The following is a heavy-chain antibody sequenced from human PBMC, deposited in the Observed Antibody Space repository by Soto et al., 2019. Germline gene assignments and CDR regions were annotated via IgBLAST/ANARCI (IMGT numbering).Heavy chain of an antibody. J-gene: IGHJ6*02. Sequence: PGGSLRLSCAASGFTFNDYAMTWVRQAPGKGLEWVSGISSSGGNTYYADSVKGRFTITRDNSKNTLSLHMDNLRAEDTAVYFCAKNGASSKTWYMWYYAMDVWGQGTTVTVSS. CDR1: GFTFNDYA. CDR3: AKNGASSKTWYMWYYAMDV. CDR2: ISSSGGNT. V-gene: IGHV3-23*01. D-gene: IGHD1-1*01.